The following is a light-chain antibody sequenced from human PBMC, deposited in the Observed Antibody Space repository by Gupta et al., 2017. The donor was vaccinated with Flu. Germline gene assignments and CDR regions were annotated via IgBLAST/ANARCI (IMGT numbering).Light chain of an antibody. V-gene: IGLV2-8*01. J-gene: IGLJ3*02. CDR1: SSDVGGYNY. CDR2: EVS. CDR3: SSYAGSNNFGV. Sequence: QSALTQPPSAQWSPGQSVTISCTGTSSDVGGYNYVSWYQQHPGKAPKLMIYEVSKRPSGVPDRFSGSKSGNTASLTVSGLQAEDEADYYCSSYAGSNNFGVFGGGTKLTVL.